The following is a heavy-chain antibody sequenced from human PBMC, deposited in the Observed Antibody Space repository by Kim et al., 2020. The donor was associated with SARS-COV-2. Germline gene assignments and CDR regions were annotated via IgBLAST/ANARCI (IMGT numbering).Heavy chain of an antibody. CDR1: GGSISSGGYS. V-gene: IGHV4-30-2*01. CDR3: ARASRKANNSYYYYYMDV. Sequence: SETLSLTCAVSGGSISSGGYSWSWIRQPPGKGLEWIGYIYHSGSTYYNPSLKSRVTISVDRSKNQFSLKLSSVTAADTAVYYCARASRKANNSYYYYYMDVWGKGTTGTVSS. CDR2: IYHSGST. J-gene: IGHJ6*03. D-gene: IGHD1-1*01.